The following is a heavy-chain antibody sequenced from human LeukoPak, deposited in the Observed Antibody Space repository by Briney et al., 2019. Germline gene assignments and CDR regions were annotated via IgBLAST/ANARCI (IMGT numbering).Heavy chain of an antibody. CDR3: ARDLAYCGGDCYSNAFDI. CDR2: IYYSGST. V-gene: IGHV4-59*01. Sequence: PSETLSLTCTVSGGSISSYYWSWIRQPPGKGLEWIGDIYYSGSTNYNPSLKSRVTISVDTSKNQFSLKLSSVTAADTAVYYCARDLAYCGGDCYSNAFDIWGQGTMVTVSS. J-gene: IGHJ3*02. CDR1: GGSISSYY. D-gene: IGHD2-21*02.